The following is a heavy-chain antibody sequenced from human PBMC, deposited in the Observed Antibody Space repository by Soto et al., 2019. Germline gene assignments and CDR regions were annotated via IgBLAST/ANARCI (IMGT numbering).Heavy chain of an antibody. CDR2: ISAYNGNT. V-gene: IGHV1-18*01. J-gene: IGHJ6*02. CDR1: GYTFTSYG. CDR3: ARDKAAQVYGGNSPGMAV. Sequence: QVQLVQSGAEVKKPGASVKVSCKASGYTFTSYGISWVRQAPGQGLEGMGWISAYNGNTNYAQKLQGRVTMTTHTSTSTGYMELRSLRSADKAVYYCARDKAAQVYGGNSPGMAVWGQGTTLTVSS. D-gene: IGHD2-21*02.